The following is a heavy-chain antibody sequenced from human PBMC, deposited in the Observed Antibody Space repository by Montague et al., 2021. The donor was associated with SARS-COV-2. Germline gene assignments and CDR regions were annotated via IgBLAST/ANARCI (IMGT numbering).Heavy chain of an antibody. CDR3: ARHTRVSYCSGGSCCSPPGSFDP. CDR1: GGSISSYY. CDR2: IYYSGST. J-gene: IGHJ5*02. Sequence: SETLSLTCTVSGGSISSYYWSWIRQPPGKGLEWIGYIYYSGSTNYNPSLKSRVTISVDTSKNQFSLKLSSVTAADTAVCYCARHTRVSYCSGGSCCSPPGSFDPWGQGTLVTVSS. D-gene: IGHD2-15*01. V-gene: IGHV4-59*08.